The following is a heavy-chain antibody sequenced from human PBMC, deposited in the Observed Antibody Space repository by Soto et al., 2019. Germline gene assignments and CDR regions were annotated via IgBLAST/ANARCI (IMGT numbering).Heavy chain of an antibody. CDR2: ISSSSSYT. J-gene: IGHJ4*02. CDR3: ASIVGATYLNYFDY. D-gene: IGHD1-26*01. Sequence: QVQLVESGGGLVKPGGSLRLSCAASGFTFSDYYMSWIRQAPGKGLEWVSYISSSSSYTNYADSVKGRFIISRDNAKNSLYLQMNSLRAEDTAVYYCASIVGATYLNYFDYWGQGTLVTVSS. V-gene: IGHV3-11*06. CDR1: GFTFSDYY.